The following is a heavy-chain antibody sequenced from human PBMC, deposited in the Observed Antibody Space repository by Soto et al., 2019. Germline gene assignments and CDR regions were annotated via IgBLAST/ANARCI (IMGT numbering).Heavy chain of an antibody. CDR2: ISGSGGST. CDR1: GFTFSSYA. CDR3: ALLGESYYYYGXXV. D-gene: IGHD3-10*01. V-gene: IGHV3-23*01. J-gene: IGHJ6*02. Sequence: EVQLLESGGGLVQPGGSLRLSCAASGFTFSSYAMSWVRQAPGKGLEWVSAISGSGGSTYYADSVKGRFTISRDNSKNTLYLQMNSLRAEDTAXXXCALLGESYYYYGXXVWGQGTTVTXSS.